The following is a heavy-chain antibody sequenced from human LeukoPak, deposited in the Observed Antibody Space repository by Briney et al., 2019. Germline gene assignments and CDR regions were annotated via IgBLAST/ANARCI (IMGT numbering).Heavy chain of an antibody. V-gene: IGHV1-8*01. CDR3: ARAPSLIAARYYWFDP. CDR2: MNPNSGNR. J-gene: IGHJ5*02. CDR1: RYTSTSYD. Sequence: ASVTVCCTASRYTSTSYDINWVRQATGQGIEWMGWMNPNSGNRGYAQKFRGRVTMTRNTSISTAYMELGSLRSEDTAVYYCARAPSLIAARYYWFDPWGQGTLVTVSS. D-gene: IGHD6-6*01.